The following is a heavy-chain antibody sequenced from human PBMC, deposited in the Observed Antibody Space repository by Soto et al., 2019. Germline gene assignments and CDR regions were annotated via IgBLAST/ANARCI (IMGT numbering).Heavy chain of an antibody. CDR3: ARCCRSRYFDWLQDCRTSNYDYYYMDV. Sequence: QVQLVQSGAEVKKPGASVKVSCKASGYTFTSYDINWVRQATGQGLEWMGWMNPNSGNTGYAQKFEGRVTMTRDTSIRTAYMELSSLRSEDTAVYYCARCCRSRYFDWLQDCRTSNYDYYYMDVWGKGTTVTVSS. J-gene: IGHJ6*03. V-gene: IGHV1-8*01. CDR2: MNPNSGNT. CDR1: GYTFTSYD. D-gene: IGHD3-9*01.